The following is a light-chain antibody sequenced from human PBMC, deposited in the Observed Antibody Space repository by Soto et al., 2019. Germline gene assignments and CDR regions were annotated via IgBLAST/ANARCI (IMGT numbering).Light chain of an antibody. Sequence: TQSPSSLSASVRERVTLTCLASQSISSYLAWYQQKPGQAPRLLIYDASNRATGIPARFSGSGSGTDFTLTISSLEPEDFAVYYCQQRSNWPPSITFGQGTRLEIK. CDR1: QSISSY. CDR3: QQRSNWPPSIT. J-gene: IGKJ5*01. V-gene: IGKV3-11*01. CDR2: DAS.